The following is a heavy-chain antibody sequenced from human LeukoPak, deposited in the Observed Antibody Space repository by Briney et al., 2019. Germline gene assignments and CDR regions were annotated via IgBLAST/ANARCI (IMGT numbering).Heavy chain of an antibody. V-gene: IGHV4-61*01. CDR2: IYYSGST. Sequence: SETLSLTCTVSSGSVSSGSYYWSWIRQPPGKGLEWIGYIYYSGSTNYNPSLKSRVTISVDTSKNQFSLRLSSVTAADTAVYYCARRYYDILTGSFDYWGQGTLVTVSS. D-gene: IGHD3-9*01. J-gene: IGHJ4*02. CDR1: SGSVSSGSYY. CDR3: ARRYYDILTGSFDY.